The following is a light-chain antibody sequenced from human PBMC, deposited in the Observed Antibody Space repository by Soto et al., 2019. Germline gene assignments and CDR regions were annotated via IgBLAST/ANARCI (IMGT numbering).Light chain of an antibody. CDR2: GAY. Sequence: AIQMTQSPSSLSASVGDRVTISCRASQGIGNALGWYQQKPGKPLKVLIYGAYNLQSGVQPRFSGSGSGTDFTLTIRSLQSEDFAVYYCKQYNDWLWTFGQGTKVDIK. V-gene: IGKV1-6*01. J-gene: IGKJ1*01. CDR1: QGIGNA. CDR3: KQYNDWLWT.